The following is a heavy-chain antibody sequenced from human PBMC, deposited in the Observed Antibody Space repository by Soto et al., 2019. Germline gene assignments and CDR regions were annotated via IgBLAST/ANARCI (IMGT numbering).Heavy chain of an antibody. D-gene: IGHD3-16*01. CDR2: ISDDGSNK. J-gene: IGHJ6*02. CDR1: GFTFSSYG. V-gene: IGHV3-30*18. Sequence: ESGGGVVQPGRSLRLSCAASGFTFSSYGMHWVRQAPGKGLEWVAIISDDGSNKYYADSVKGRFTISRDNSKNTLYLQMNSLRAEDTAVYYCAKRYAVSYYGMDVWGQGTKVTVSS. CDR3: AKRYAVSYYGMDV.